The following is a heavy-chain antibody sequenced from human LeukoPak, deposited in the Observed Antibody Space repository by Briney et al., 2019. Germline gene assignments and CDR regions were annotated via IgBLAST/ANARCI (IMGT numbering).Heavy chain of an antibody. CDR3: AKEAGSGYAFDY. CDR2: ISWNSGSI. J-gene: IGHJ4*02. Sequence: GGSLRLSCAASGFTFGDYAMHWVRQAPGKGLEWVSGISWNSGSIGYADSVKGRFTISRDNAKNSLYLQMNSLRAEDTALYYCAKEAGSGYAFDYWGQGTLVTVSS. D-gene: IGHD5-12*01. V-gene: IGHV3-9*01. CDR1: GFTFGDYA.